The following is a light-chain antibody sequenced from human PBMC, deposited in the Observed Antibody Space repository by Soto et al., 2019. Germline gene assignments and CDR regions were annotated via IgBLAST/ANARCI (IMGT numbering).Light chain of an antibody. CDR3: QKYNSAPRT. J-gene: IGKJ1*01. Sequence: DIQMTQSPSSLSASLGDRVTITCRASQGIGNYLAWYQLQPGKVPKRLIYAASTLQSGVPSRFSGSGSGTDFTLTISSLQPEDVATYFCQKYNSAPRTFCQGTKVEI. CDR2: AAS. CDR1: QGIGNY. V-gene: IGKV1-27*01.